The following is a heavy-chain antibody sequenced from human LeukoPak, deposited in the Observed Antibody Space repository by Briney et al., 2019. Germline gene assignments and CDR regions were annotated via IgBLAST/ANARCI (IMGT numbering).Heavy chain of an antibody. CDR1: GGSFSGYY. J-gene: IGHJ4*02. CDR3: ARGWAGIAAAGTADY. Sequence: SETLSLTCAVYGGSFSGYYWSWIRQPPGKGLEWIGEINHSGSTNYNPSLKSRVTISVDTSKNQFSLKLSSVTAADTAVYYCARGWAGIAAAGTADYWGQGTLVTVSS. D-gene: IGHD6-13*01. V-gene: IGHV4-34*01. CDR2: INHSGST.